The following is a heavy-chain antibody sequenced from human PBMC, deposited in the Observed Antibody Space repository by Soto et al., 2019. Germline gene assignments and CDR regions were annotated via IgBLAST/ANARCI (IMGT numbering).Heavy chain of an antibody. CDR2: ISGSGGST. D-gene: IGHD1-26*01. Sequence: GGSLRLSCAASGFTFSSYAMSWVRQAPGKGLEWVSAISGSGGSTYYADSVKGRFTISRDNSKNTLYLQMNSLRAEDTAVYYCAKDMSGSYPASDYYGMDVWGQGTTVTVSS. CDR3: AKDMSGSYPASDYYGMDV. J-gene: IGHJ6*02. CDR1: GFTFSSYA. V-gene: IGHV3-23*01.